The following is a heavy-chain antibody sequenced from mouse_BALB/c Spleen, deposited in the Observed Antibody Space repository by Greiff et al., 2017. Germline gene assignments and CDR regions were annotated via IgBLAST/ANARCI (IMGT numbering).Heavy chain of an antibody. J-gene: IGHJ4*01. Sequence: EVKLMESGPSLVKPSQTLSLTCSVTGDSITSGYWNWIRKFPGNKLEYMGYISYSGSTYYNPSLKSRISITRDTSKNQYYLQLNSVTTEDTATYYCARYPYYGNSYAMDYWGQGTSVTVSS. D-gene: IGHD2-10*01. CDR3: ARYPYYGNSYAMDY. CDR1: GDSITSGY. CDR2: ISYSGST. V-gene: IGHV3-8*02.